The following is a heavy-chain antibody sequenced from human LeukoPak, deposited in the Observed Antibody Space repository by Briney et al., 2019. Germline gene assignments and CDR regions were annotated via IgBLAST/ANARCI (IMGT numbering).Heavy chain of an antibody. V-gene: IGHV4-4*07. D-gene: IGHD3-22*01. J-gene: IGHJ3*02. CDR3: ARERRNYYDSSGYHDAFDI. CDR1: GGSISSYH. CDR2: IYTSGNT. Sequence: PSETLSLTCTVSGGSISSYHWSWIRQPAGKGREGVGRIYTSGNTNYNPSLKSRVTISVDTSKNQFSLNLHSVTAADPAVYYCARERRNYYDSSGYHDAFDIWGPGTMVTVSS.